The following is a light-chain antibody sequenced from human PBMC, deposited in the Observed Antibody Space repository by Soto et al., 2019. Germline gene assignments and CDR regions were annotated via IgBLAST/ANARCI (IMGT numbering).Light chain of an antibody. Sequence: QPVLTQSSSASASLGSSVKLTCTLSSGHSTYIIAWHQQRPGKAPRYLMKLEGSGSYNKGSGIPDRFSGSSSGADRYLTISNLQFEDEADYYCETWDTNVVVFGGGTQLTVL. CDR1: SGHSTYI. J-gene: IGLJ2*01. CDR3: ETWDTNVVV. V-gene: IGLV4-60*02. CDR2: LEGSGSY.